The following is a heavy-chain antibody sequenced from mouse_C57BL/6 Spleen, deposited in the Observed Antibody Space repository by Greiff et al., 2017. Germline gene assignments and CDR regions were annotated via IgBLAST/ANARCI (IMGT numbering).Heavy chain of an antibody. V-gene: IGHV1-61*01. J-gene: IGHJ2*01. CDR3: ARGGYYGSSYNDY. D-gene: IGHD1-1*01. CDR2: IYPSDSET. Sequence: QVQLQQPGAELVRPGSSVKLSCKASGYTFTSYWMDWVKQRPGQGLEWIGNIYPSDSETHYNQKFKDKATLTVDKSSSTAYMQLSSLTSEDSAVYYCARGGYYGSSYNDYWGQGTTLTVSS. CDR1: GYTFTSYW.